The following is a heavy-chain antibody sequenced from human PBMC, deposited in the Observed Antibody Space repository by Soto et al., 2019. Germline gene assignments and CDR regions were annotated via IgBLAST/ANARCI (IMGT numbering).Heavy chain of an antibody. Sequence: LRLSCAASGFSFSSYTMDWVRQAPGKGLQWVSSISITGSYIYYADSVKGRFAISRDNAQNSLYLHMNSLRADDTAVYYCARGAIRGYSYGNSDYWGQGTTVTVSS. CDR2: ISITGSYI. CDR1: GFSFSSYT. CDR3: ARGAIRGYSYGNSDY. D-gene: IGHD5-18*01. J-gene: IGHJ6*02. V-gene: IGHV3-21*01.